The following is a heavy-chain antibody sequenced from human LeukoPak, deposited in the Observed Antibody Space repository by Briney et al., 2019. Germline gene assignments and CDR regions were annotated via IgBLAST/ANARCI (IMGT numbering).Heavy chain of an antibody. CDR3: ARDLPIAVAGT. Sequence: ASVKVSCKASGYTFTSYDINWVRQATGQRLEWMGWINAGNGNTKYSQKFQGRVTITRDTSASTAYMELSSLRSEDTAVYYCARDLPIAVAGTWGQGTLVTVSS. D-gene: IGHD6-19*01. J-gene: IGHJ5*02. V-gene: IGHV1-3*01. CDR2: INAGNGNT. CDR1: GYTFTSYD.